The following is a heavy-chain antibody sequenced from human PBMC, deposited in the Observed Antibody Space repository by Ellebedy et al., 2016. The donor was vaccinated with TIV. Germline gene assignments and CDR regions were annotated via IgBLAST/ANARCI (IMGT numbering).Heavy chain of an antibody. V-gene: IGHV3-7*04. CDR2: INQDGSEK. J-gene: IGHJ4*02. D-gene: IGHD3-22*01. CDR3: VRDDSTGYYYFDY. Sequence: GESLKISXAASGFTFSNYWMSWVRQAPGKGLERVANINQDGSEKYFVDSVKGRFTVSRDNAKNSLNLQMNSLRVEDTAVYYCVRDDSTGYYYFDYWGQGTLVTVSS. CDR1: GFTFSNYW.